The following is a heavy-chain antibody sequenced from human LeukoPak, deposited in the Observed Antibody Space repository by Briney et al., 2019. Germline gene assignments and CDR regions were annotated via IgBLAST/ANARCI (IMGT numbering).Heavy chain of an antibody. CDR1: GFTFSRYW. D-gene: IGHD3-10*01. CDR3: ARGGESYYGSGSHDY. J-gene: IGHJ4*02. Sequence: GGSLRLSCAASGFTFSRYWMSWVRQAPGKGLEWVANIKHDGSEKYYVDSMKGRFAISRDNAKKSLYLQMNSLRAEDTAVYYCARGGESYYGSGSHDYRGQGTLVTVSS. CDR2: IKHDGSEK. V-gene: IGHV3-7*01.